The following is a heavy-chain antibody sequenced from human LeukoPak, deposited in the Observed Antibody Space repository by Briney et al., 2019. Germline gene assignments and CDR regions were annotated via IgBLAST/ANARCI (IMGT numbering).Heavy chain of an antibody. J-gene: IGHJ4*02. Sequence: GXSLRLSCAASGFTFSSYSMNWVGQAPGKGREWVSYISSSSSTIYYAHSVKRRFTISRDNAKNSLYLQMNSLRAEDTAVYYCARADYDFWSGYSSFDYWGQGTLVTVSS. D-gene: IGHD3-3*01. CDR2: ISSSSSTI. CDR1: GFTFSSYS. CDR3: ARADYDFWSGYSSFDY. V-gene: IGHV3-48*01.